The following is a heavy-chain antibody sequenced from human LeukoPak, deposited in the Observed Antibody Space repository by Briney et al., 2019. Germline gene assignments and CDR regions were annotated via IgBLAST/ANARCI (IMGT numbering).Heavy chain of an antibody. CDR1: GFTFSSYD. V-gene: IGHV3-21*01. D-gene: IGHD2-15*01. J-gene: IGHJ4*02. CDR3: ARGLDCYGDTCYQYFDY. CDR2: ISTSSSDI. Sequence: GGSLRLSCVVSGFTFSSYDLHWVRQAPGKGLEWVSSISTSSSDIYYADSVKDRFTVSRDNAKNSLYLQMNSLRAEDTAVYYCARGLDCYGDTCYQYFDYWGQGTLVTVSA.